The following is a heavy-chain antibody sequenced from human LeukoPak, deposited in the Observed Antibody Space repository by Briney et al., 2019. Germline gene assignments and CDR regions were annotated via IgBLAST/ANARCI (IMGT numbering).Heavy chain of an antibody. Sequence: GGSLRLSCAASGFIFSSYAMSWVRQAPGKGLEWVSAISGGGGSTYYAGSVQGRFTISRDNSKNTLNLQINSLRAEDTAVYYCAKGVYYYDSSGYYYTYYFDYWGQGILVTVSS. CDR1: GFIFSSYA. CDR3: AKGVYYYDSSGYYYTYYFDY. J-gene: IGHJ4*02. V-gene: IGHV3-23*01. D-gene: IGHD3-22*01. CDR2: ISGGGGST.